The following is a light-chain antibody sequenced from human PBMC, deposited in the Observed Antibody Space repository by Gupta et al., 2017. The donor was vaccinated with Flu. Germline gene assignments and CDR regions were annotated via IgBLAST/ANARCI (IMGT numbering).Light chain of an antibody. CDR2: WAS. V-gene: IGKV4-1*01. CDR1: QGLLSSSKKKNF. J-gene: IGKJ2*01. Sequence: DIVMTQSPDSLAVSLGERATINCKSSQGLLSSSKKKNFLAWFRHKPGQPPQLLIYWASTRESGVPDRFSGSGAGTDFTLTISSLQPEDVAVYYCQQYDGLPSFGQGTKLEIK. CDR3: QQYDGLPS.